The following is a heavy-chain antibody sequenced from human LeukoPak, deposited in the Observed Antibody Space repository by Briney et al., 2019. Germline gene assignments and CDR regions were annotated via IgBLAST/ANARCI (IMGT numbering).Heavy chain of an antibody. CDR3: TRGQYKRAY. Sequence: SETLSLTCAVYVGSLSGYFWGWIRQTPRKGVEWGGEIIHSGTRSFYNPSLKTRVPISVETSKNQFSLNLRSVTAADTAVYYCTRGQYKRAYWGQGTLVTVSS. V-gene: IGHV4-34*01. CDR1: VGSLSGYF. D-gene: IGHD1-14*01. CDR2: IIHSGTRS. J-gene: IGHJ4*02.